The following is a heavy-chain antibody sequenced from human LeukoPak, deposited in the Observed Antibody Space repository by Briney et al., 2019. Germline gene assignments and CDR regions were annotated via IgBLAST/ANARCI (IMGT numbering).Heavy chain of an antibody. V-gene: IGHV3-7*01. CDR2: IKQDGSEK. J-gene: IGHJ1*01. CDR3: ARDGSIAAAGHAEYFQH. D-gene: IGHD6-13*01. CDR1: GFTFSSYW. Sequence: QPGGSLRLSCAASGFTFSSYWMSWVRQAPGKGLEWVANIKQDGSEKYYVDSVKGRFTISRDNAKNSLYLQMNSLSAEDTAVYYCARDGSIAAAGHAEYFQHWGQGTLVTVSS.